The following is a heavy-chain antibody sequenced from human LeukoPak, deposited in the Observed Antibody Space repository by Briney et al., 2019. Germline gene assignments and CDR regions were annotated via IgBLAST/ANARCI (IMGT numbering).Heavy chain of an antibody. D-gene: IGHD3-10*01. Sequence: SGTLSLTCAVSGGSISSSNWWSWVRQPPGKGLEWIGEIYHSGSTNYNPSLKSRVTISVDKSKNQFSLKLSSVTAADTAVYDCARDSEYYYGSGSFNWFDPWGQGTLVTVSS. V-gene: IGHV4-4*02. J-gene: IGHJ5*02. CDR1: GGSISSSNW. CDR3: ARDSEYYYGSGSFNWFDP. CDR2: IYHSGST.